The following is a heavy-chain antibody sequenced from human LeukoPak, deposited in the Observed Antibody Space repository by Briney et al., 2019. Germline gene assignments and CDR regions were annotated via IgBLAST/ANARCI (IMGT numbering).Heavy chain of an antibody. Sequence: GGSLRLSCAASGGTFSSYAMSWVRQAPGKGLEWVSAISGSGGSTYYADSVKGRFTISRDNSKNTLYLQMNSLRAEDTAVYYCARWSGDGYNERDYFDYWGQGTLVTVSS. D-gene: IGHD5-24*01. CDR2: ISGSGGST. CDR1: GGTFSSYA. J-gene: IGHJ4*02. V-gene: IGHV3-23*01. CDR3: ARWSGDGYNERDYFDY.